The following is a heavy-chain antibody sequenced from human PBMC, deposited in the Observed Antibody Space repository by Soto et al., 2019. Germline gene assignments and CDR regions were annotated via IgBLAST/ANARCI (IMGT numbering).Heavy chain of an antibody. V-gene: IGHV3-23*01. J-gene: IGHJ5*02. Sequence: EVQLLESGGGLVQPGGSLRLSCAASGFTFSSYAMSWVRQAPGKGLEWVSAISGSGGSTYYADSVKGRFTISRDNSKNTLYLQITSLRAEDTAVYYCAKDASGYCSSTSCHNWFDPWCQGTLVTVSS. D-gene: IGHD2-2*01. CDR3: AKDASGYCSSTSCHNWFDP. CDR2: ISGSGGST. CDR1: GFTFSSYA.